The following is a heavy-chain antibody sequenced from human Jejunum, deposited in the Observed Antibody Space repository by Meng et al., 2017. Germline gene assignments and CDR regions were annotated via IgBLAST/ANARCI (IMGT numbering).Heavy chain of an antibody. CDR1: GDFTSSSDR. V-gene: IGHV4-4*02. CDR2: VWHSGAT. D-gene: IGHD3-10*01. Sequence: SETLSLTCAVSGDFTSSSDRWTWVRQAPGRELEWIGEVWHSGATYYNPSLESRLTISIDTSNNRFSLELSSATAADTAVYYCARGVLERYFDYWGQGALVTVSS. J-gene: IGHJ4*02. CDR3: ARGVLERYFDY.